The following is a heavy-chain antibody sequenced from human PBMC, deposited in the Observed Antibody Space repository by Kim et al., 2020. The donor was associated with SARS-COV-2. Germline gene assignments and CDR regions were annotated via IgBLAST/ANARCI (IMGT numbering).Heavy chain of an antibody. CDR3: ASQGSSGWDD. J-gene: IGHJ4*02. V-gene: IGHV1-69*01. D-gene: IGHD6-19*01. CDR2: TA. Sequence: TANYAQKFQGRVTITADESTSTAYMELSSLRSEDTAVYYCASQGSSGWDDWGQGTLVTVSS.